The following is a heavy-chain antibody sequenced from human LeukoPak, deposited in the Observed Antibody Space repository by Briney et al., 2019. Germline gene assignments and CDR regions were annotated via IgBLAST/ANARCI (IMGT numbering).Heavy chain of an antibody. Sequence: SETLSLTCAVYGGSFSGYYWSWIRQPPGKGLEWIGEINHSGSTNYNPSLKSRVTMSVDTSKNQFSLKLSSVTAADTAVYYCASEVAAAGFDPWGQGTLVTVSS. D-gene: IGHD6-13*01. V-gene: IGHV4-34*01. CDR2: INHSGST. J-gene: IGHJ5*02. CDR3: ASEVAAAGFDP. CDR1: GGSFSGYY.